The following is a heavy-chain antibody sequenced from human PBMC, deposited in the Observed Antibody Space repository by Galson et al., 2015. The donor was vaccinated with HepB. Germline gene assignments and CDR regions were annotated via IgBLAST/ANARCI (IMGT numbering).Heavy chain of an antibody. CDR2: AYYRSKWYN. Sequence: CAISGDSVSSNSAAWNWIRQSPSRGLEGLGRAYYRSKWYNDYAVSVKSRITINPDTPKNQFSLQLNSVTPEDTAVYYCARDLSVAGYRGYCSSTSCPTMEYAFEIWGQGTMVTVSS. CDR1: GDSVSSNSAA. D-gene: IGHD2-2*01. CDR3: ARDLSVAGYRGYCSSTSCPTMEYAFEI. V-gene: IGHV6-1*01. J-gene: IGHJ3*02.